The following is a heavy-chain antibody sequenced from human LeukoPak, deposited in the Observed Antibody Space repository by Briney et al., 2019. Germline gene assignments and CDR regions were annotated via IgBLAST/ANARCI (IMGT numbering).Heavy chain of an antibody. D-gene: IGHD2-2*02. Sequence: GGSLRLSCAASGFTFSSYAMSWVRQAPGKGLEWVSAISGSGGGTYYADSVKGRFTISRDNSKNTVYLQMNSLRAEDTAVYYCAKDYSLYCSSASCYTPFDYWGQGALVTVSS. CDR2: ISGSGGGT. J-gene: IGHJ4*02. V-gene: IGHV3-23*01. CDR3: AKDYSLYCSSASCYTPFDY. CDR1: GFTFSSYA.